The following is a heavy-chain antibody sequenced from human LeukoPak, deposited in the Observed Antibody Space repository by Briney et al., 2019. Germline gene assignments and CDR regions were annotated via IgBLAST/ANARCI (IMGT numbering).Heavy chain of an antibody. D-gene: IGHD2-21*02. CDR3: ARSAPSLAYCGGDCYPDAFDI. CDR1: GFTFSDYY. CDR2: IYYSGST. Sequence: LRLSCAASGFTFSDYYMSWIRQHPGKGLEWIGYIYYSGSTYYNPSLKSRVTISVDTSKNQFSLKLSSVTAADTAVYYCARSAPSLAYCGGDCYPDAFDIWGQGTMVTVSS. V-gene: IGHV4-31*02. J-gene: IGHJ3*02.